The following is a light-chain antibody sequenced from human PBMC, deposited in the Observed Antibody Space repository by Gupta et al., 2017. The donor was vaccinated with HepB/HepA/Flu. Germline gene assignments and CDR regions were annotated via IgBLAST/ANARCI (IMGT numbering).Light chain of an antibody. CDR2: LGS. J-gene: IGKJ4*01. CDR3: MQTLQTPLT. CDR1: QSLLPSNGYNF. Sequence: GMDPSPLSLPVTPGEPASISCRSSQSLLPSNGYNFLDWYLQKPGQSPQVLIYLGSNRASGVPDRFSGSGSGTXFTLKIXRVEAEDVGVYYCMQTLQTPLTFGXGTKVEIK. V-gene: IGKV2-28*01.